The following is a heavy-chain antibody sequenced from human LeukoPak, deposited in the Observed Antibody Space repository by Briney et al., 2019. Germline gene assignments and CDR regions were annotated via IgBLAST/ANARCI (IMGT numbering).Heavy chain of an antibody. CDR3: ARGVFYYDTSGRGYYFDY. V-gene: IGHV4-4*07. D-gene: IGHD3-22*01. Sequence: SETLSLTCTVSGGSIGSYYWSWIRQPAGKGLEWIGRIYTSGGTVYNPSLKSRVTMSVDTSKNQFSQKLSSVTAADTAVHYCARGVFYYDTSGRGYYFDYWGQGTLVTVSS. CDR2: IYTSGGT. J-gene: IGHJ4*02. CDR1: GGSIGSYY.